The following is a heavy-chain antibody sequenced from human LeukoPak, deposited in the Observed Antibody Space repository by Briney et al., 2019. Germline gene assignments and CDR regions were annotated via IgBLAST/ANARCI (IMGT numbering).Heavy chain of an antibody. Sequence: SETLSLTCTVSGGSISSCYWSWIRQPPGKGLEWIGYIYYSGSTNYNPSLKSRVTISVDTSKNQFSLKLSSVTAADTAVYYCARGPAYYYDSSGYYLVYFDYWGQGTLVTVSS. CDR3: ARGPAYYYDSSGYYLVYFDY. J-gene: IGHJ4*02. V-gene: IGHV4-59*12. CDR2: IYYSGST. CDR1: GGSISSCY. D-gene: IGHD3-22*01.